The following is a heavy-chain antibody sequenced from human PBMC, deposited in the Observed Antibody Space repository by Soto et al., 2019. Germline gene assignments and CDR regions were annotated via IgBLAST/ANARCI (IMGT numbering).Heavy chain of an antibody. V-gene: IGHV1-18*01. CDR1: GYSFSTYA. CDR2: ITPNNGYT. CDR3: ATSYDSGFDP. D-gene: IGHD3-3*01. Sequence: QLQLMQSGGEAKNPGASVKVSCEASGYSFSTYAISWLRQASGQGLEWMGLITPNNGYTNYAQKFQGRLILTTDIPSSTAYMELTSLRYDDTAMYYCATSYDSGFDPWGQGTLVSVS. J-gene: IGHJ5*02.